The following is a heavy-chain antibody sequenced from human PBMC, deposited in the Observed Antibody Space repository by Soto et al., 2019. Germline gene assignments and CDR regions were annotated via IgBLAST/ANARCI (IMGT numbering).Heavy chain of an antibody. Sequence: XSVKVYCKAYDCFFTCYNMHLVRQAPGHGLEWMGWINPNNGVTNYARKFQGRVAMNRDTSLNTDYLELRRLTSDDTAVYYCATILRSSTSRGSDFAHWGQGTQVTVSS. D-gene: IGHD2-2*01. V-gene: IGHV1-2*02. CDR2: INPNNGVT. J-gene: IGHJ4*02. CDR3: ATILRSSTSRGSDFAH. CDR1: DCFFTCYN.